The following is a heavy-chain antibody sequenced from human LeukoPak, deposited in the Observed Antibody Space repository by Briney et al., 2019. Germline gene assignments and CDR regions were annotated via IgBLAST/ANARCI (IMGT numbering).Heavy chain of an antibody. CDR2: ISSSSSTI. CDR3: AKVSSPSGDY. Sequence: PGGSLRLSCAASGFTFSSYSMNWVRQAPGKGLEWVSYISSSSSTIYYADSVKGRFTISRDNAKNSLYLQMNSLRAEDTAVYYCAKVSSPSGDYWGQGTLVTVSS. J-gene: IGHJ4*02. CDR1: GFTFSSYS. D-gene: IGHD6-6*01. V-gene: IGHV3-48*01.